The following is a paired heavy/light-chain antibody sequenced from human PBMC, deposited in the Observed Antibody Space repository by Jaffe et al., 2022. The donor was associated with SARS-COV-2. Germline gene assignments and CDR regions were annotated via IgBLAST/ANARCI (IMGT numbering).Heavy chain of an antibody. CDR1: GYSFTSYW. CDR2: IYPGDSDT. Sequence: EVQLVQSGAEVKKPGESLKISCKASGYSFTSYWIGWVRQMPGKGLEWMGIIYPGDSDTRYSPSFQGQVTISADKSITTAYLQWSSLKASDTAMYYCARTLPAADAFHIWGQGTMVTVSS. D-gene: IGHD2-2*01. CDR3: ARTLPAADAFHI. J-gene: IGHJ3*02. V-gene: IGHV5-51*01.
Light chain of an antibody. Sequence: DIQMTQSPSSLSASVGDRVTITCRASQGIDNYLAWYQQKPGKVPKVLIYAASTLQSGVPSRFSGSASGTDFTLTISSLQPEDVATYYCQKYNTAPWTFGQGTKVEIK. CDR3: QKYNTAPWT. CDR2: AAS. V-gene: IGKV1-27*01. CDR1: QGIDNY. J-gene: IGKJ1*01.